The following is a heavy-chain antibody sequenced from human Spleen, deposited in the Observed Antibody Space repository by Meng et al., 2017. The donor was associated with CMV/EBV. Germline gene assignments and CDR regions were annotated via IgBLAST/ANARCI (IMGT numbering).Heavy chain of an antibody. J-gene: IGHJ5*02. CDR2: IRYDGVNE. V-gene: IGHV3-30*02. Sequence: GESLKISCAASGFTFTNYGMHWVRQAPDKGLEWVAFIRYDGVNEHYADSVKGRFTISRDDSKNTLYLQMNSLRAEDTAKYYCARGWRRSSGNWFDPWGQGTLVTVSS. D-gene: IGHD6-25*01. CDR3: ARGWRRSSGNWFDP. CDR1: GFTFTNYG.